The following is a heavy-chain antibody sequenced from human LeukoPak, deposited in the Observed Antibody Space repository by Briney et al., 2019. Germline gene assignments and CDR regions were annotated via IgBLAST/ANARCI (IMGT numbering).Heavy chain of an antibody. CDR1: VYSISSGYQ. J-gene: IGHJ5*02. Sequence: SETLSLTCGVSVYSISSGYQWAWIRQSPGKGLEWIGSIYHSGISHYNPSLNRRVTISVETSKNQFSLNMYSVTAADTAVYYCARDPRWLTPACTSTSCYENYFDPWGQGTLVTVSS. D-gene: IGHD2-2*01. CDR3: ARDPRWLTPACTSTSCYENYFDP. CDR2: IYHSGIS. V-gene: IGHV4-38-2*02.